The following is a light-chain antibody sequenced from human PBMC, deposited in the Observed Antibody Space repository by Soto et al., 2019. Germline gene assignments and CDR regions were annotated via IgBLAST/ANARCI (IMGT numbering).Light chain of an antibody. V-gene: IGKV1-39*01. Sequence: DIQMTQSPSSLSASVGDRVTITCRASQSISSYLNWYQQNPGKAPKVLIYAASSLQSGVPSRFSGSGSGTDFTLTISSLQPEDFATYYCQQSYSTPYTFGQGTKVDIK. CDR3: QQSYSTPYT. CDR2: AAS. CDR1: QSISSY. J-gene: IGKJ2*01.